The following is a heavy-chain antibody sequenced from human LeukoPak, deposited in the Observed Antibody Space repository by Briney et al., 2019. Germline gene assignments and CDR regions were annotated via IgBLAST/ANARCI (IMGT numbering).Heavy chain of an antibody. J-gene: IGHJ4*02. CDR1: GFTFSSYS. CDR3: ARDQPTNWWNSEGSLFDY. CDR2: ISSSSSYI. D-gene: IGHD2-8*02. Sequence: GGSLRLSCAASGFTFSSYSMNWARQAPGKGLEWVSSISSSSSYIYYADSVKGRFTISRDNAKNSLYLQMNSLRAEDTAVYYCARDQPTNWWNSEGSLFDYWGQGTLVTVSS. V-gene: IGHV3-21*01.